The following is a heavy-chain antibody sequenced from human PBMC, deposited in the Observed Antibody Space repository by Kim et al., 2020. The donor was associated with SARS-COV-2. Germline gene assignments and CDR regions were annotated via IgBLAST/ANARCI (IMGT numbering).Heavy chain of an antibody. Sequence: ASVKVSCKASGYTFTSYGISWVRQAPGQGLEWMGWISAYNGNTNYAQKLQGRVTMTTDTSTSTAYMELRSLRSDDTAVYYCARDQRQWLAYYYYGMDVWGQGTTVTVSS. V-gene: IGHV1-18*01. D-gene: IGHD6-19*01. CDR1: GYTFTSYG. CDR2: ISAYNGNT. CDR3: ARDQRQWLAYYYYGMDV. J-gene: IGHJ6*02.